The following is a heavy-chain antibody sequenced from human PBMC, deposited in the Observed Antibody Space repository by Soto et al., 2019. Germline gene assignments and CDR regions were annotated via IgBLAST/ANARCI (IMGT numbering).Heavy chain of an antibody. CDR2: INAGNGNT. CDR3: ARETFYSSSALDY. CDR1: GYTFTSYA. V-gene: IGHV1-3*01. J-gene: IGHJ4*02. D-gene: IGHD6-13*01. Sequence: QVQLVQSGAEVKKPGASVKVSCKASGYTFTSYAMHWVRQAPGQRLEWMGWINAGNGNTKYSQKFQGRVTITRDTSASTAYMEPSSLRSEDTAVYYCARETFYSSSALDYWGQGTLVTVSS.